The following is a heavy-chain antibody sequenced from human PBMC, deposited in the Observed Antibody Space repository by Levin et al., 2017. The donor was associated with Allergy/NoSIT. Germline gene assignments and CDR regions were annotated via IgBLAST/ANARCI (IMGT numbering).Heavy chain of an antibody. Sequence: GGSLRLSCEASGFTLSSYWMHWVRQAPGKGLVWVSRIKSDGSSISYADSVKGRFTISRDNAKNTLYLEMNSLRPEDTAVYYCARGVVVTAPGFFDLWGRGALVTVSS. CDR1: GFTLSSYW. CDR2: IKSDGSSI. CDR3: ARGVVVTAPGFFDL. D-gene: IGHD2-21*02. V-gene: IGHV3-74*01. J-gene: IGHJ2*01.